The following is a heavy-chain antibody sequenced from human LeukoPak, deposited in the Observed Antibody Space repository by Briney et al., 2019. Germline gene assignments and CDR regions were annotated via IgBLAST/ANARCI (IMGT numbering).Heavy chain of an antibody. V-gene: IGHV1-8*01. Sequence: ASVTLSRNSSGYTFTSYNINWGRQGTGQGLEWMGWMNPNSGNTGYAQKRKGRVTMTTDTATSTAYMELRSLRPDDTAVYYCARGSYFDCWGEGTLVTVSS. J-gene: IGHJ4*02. CDR3: ARGSYFDC. CDR1: GYTFTSYN. CDR2: MNPNSGNT.